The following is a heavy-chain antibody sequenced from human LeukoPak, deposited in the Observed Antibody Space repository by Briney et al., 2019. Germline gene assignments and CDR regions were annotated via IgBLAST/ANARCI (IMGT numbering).Heavy chain of an antibody. Sequence: RGESLKISCKGSGSRFSTYWFGWVRQTPGKGLEWMGLIYPDDSDTRYSPSFRGQVTISADKSINTAYLQWNSLKASDTAMYYCASHANDRTAFDIWGQGTMVRVSS. CDR3: ASHANDRTAFDI. V-gene: IGHV5-51*01. J-gene: IGHJ3*02. CDR2: IYPDDSDT. CDR1: GSRFSTYW. D-gene: IGHD1-1*01.